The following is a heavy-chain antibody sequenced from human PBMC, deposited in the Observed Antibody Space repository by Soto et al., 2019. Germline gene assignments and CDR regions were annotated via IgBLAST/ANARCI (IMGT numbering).Heavy chain of an antibody. Sequence: QVQLQESGPGLVKPSQTLSLTCIVSGGSIRSNDFYWSWIRQHPGKGLEWIGYIYYSGNTYYNPSLKSRVTILVDTSKNQFTPKVTSVPAAGTAVYYCARLSGSWQSWFAPWGQGTLVTVSS. CDR3: ARLSGSWQSWFAP. V-gene: IGHV4-31*03. J-gene: IGHJ5*02. CDR2: IYYSGNT. CDR1: GGSIRSNDFY. D-gene: IGHD6-13*01.